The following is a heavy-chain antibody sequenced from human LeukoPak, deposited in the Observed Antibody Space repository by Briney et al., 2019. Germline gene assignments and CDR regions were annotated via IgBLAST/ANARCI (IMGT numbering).Heavy chain of an antibody. CDR2: ISSSSSYI. CDR1: GFTFSSYS. Sequence: GGPLRLSCAASGFTFSSYSMNWVRQAPGKGLEWVSSISSSSSYIYYADSVKGRFTISRDNAKNSLYLQMNSLRAEDTAVYYCARGYIAAAQGNWFDPWGQGTLVTVSS. CDR3: ARGYIAAAQGNWFDP. D-gene: IGHD6-13*01. V-gene: IGHV3-21*01. J-gene: IGHJ5*02.